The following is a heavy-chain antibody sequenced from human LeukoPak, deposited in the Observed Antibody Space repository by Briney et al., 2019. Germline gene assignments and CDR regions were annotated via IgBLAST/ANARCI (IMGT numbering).Heavy chain of an antibody. Sequence: GGSLRLSCAASGLTFRNAWLSWVRQAPGKGLDGVGRSKRETERGPTDYASPVKGRYTISRDDSTHTLYLQMTSLKTEDTAVYYCTTDYYDSSGYSSVYWGQGTLVTGSS. CDR2: SKRETERGPT. V-gene: IGHV3-15*01. CDR3: TTDYYDSSGYSSVY. CDR1: GLTFRNAW. J-gene: IGHJ4*02. D-gene: IGHD3-22*01.